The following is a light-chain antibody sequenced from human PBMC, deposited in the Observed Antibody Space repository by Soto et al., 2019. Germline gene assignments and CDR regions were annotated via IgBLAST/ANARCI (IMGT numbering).Light chain of an antibody. J-gene: IGKJ4*01. CDR1: QSFGTS. Sequence: EIVLTQFPATLSLSPEEEATLSCRASQSFGTSLAWYQQRPAQAPRLLIYDTFKVAAGVPARFSGSGSGADFTLTISGLEPEDFAVYYCQQGGSFGGGTKVEIK. V-gene: IGKV3-11*01. CDR2: DTF. CDR3: QQGGS.